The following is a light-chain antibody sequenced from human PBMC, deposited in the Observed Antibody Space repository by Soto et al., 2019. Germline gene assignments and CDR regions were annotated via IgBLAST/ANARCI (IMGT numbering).Light chain of an antibody. J-gene: IGKJ1*01. CDR1: QSLRSN. Sequence: EIVMTQSPPTLSVSPGDGATLACRASQSLRSNLAWYQHKPGQAPRLLIYGASTRATGIPARFSGSGSGTDFTLTISGLQSEDSAVYYCQQYGYWPRTFGQGTKVDIK. V-gene: IGKV3-15*01. CDR2: GAS. CDR3: QQYGYWPRT.